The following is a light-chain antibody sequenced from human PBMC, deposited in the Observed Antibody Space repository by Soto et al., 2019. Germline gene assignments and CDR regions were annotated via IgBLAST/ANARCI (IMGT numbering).Light chain of an antibody. CDR2: EVS. J-gene: IGLJ1*01. Sequence: HXALTPPPSASGSPGQSVTISCTGTSSDVGGYNYVSWYQQHPGKAPKLMIYEVSKRPSGVPDRFSGSKSGNTASLTVSGLQAEDEADYYCSSYAGSNNFGVFGTGTKVTVL. V-gene: IGLV2-8*01. CDR1: SSDVGGYNY. CDR3: SSYAGSNNFGV.